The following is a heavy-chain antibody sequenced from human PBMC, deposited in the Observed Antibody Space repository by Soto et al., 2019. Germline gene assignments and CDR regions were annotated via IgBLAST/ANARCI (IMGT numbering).Heavy chain of an antibody. V-gene: IGHV4-34*01. Sequence: SETLSLASVVYGGSFSSHVWSGIRKPPGKGLEWIGEINHSGSANYNPSLKSRVTISVDTSKNQFSLKLTSVTAADTAVYYCAGWAVGIMIFGVPKDYWSQGTQVTVPS. CDR2: INHSGSA. CDR3: AGWAVGIMIFGVPKDY. D-gene: IGHD3-3*01. CDR1: GGSFSSHV. J-gene: IGHJ4*02.